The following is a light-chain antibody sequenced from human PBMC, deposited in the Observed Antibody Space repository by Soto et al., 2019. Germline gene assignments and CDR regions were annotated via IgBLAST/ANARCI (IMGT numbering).Light chain of an antibody. J-gene: IGLJ1*01. CDR1: SRDIGHYDY. V-gene: IGLV2-14*03. Sequence: QSALTQPASVSGSPGQSITISCTGTSRDIGHYDYVSWYQQHPGKDPKLMIYHVTYRPSGVSNRYSGSKSGNSASLTISGLQADDEADYYCCSLTASHTYVFGSGTKVTAL. CDR2: HVT. CDR3: CSLTASHTYV.